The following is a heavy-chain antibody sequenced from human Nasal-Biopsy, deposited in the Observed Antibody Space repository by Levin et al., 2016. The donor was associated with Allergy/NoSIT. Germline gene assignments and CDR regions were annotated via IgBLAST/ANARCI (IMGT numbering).Heavy chain of an antibody. V-gene: IGHV3-21*01. CDR2: ISGSTTYF. CDR1: GFAFRSYS. CDR3: VREAYSSSTSYYFDH. D-gene: IGHD6-13*01. J-gene: IGHJ4*02. Sequence: GESLKISCTASGFAFRSYSMHWVRQAPGKGLEWVSIISGSTTYFYYLDSVRGRFTISRDNAKNTLYLQMNSLRADDTAVYYCVREAYSSSTSYYFDHWGQGTLVTVSS.